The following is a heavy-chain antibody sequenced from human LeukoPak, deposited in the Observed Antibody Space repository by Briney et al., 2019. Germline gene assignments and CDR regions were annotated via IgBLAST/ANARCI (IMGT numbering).Heavy chain of an antibody. CDR2: IYYSGST. J-gene: IGHJ4*02. CDR1: GDSISSSSSY. V-gene: IGHV4-39*07. Sequence: SETLSLTCTVSGDSISSSSSYWGWIRQPPGEGLEWIGSIYYSGSTYYNTSLKSRVTISVDTSKNQFSLKLSSVTAADTAVYYCARDPSEYDYVWGSYRSRSRFDYWGQGTLVTVSS. D-gene: IGHD3-16*02. CDR3: ARDPSEYDYVWGSYRSRSRFDY.